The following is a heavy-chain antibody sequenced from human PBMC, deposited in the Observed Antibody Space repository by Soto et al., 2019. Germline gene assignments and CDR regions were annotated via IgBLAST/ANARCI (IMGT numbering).Heavy chain of an antibody. CDR2: IIPIFGTA. CDR3: ARIIDYAFDI. J-gene: IGHJ3*02. CDR1: GGTFSSYS. Sequence: VKVSCKASGGTFSSYSISWVRQAPGQGLEWMGGIIPIFGTANYAQKFQGRVTITADESTSTAYMELSSLRSEDTAVYYCARIIDYAFDIWGQGTMVTVSS. V-gene: IGHV1-69*01.